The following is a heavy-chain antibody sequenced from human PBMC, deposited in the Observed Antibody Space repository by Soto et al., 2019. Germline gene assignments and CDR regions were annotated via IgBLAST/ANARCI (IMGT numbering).Heavy chain of an antibody. Sequence: SETLSLTCTVSGGSISNYYWTWIRQPAGKGLEWIGRMYTSGSTNYNPSLKSRVTMSVDTSKNQFSLKLSSVTAADTAVYYCARAEYSSSSLLRYWGQGTLVTVSS. CDR2: MYTSGST. D-gene: IGHD6-6*01. J-gene: IGHJ4*02. CDR3: ARAEYSSSSLLRY. CDR1: GGSISNYY. V-gene: IGHV4-4*07.